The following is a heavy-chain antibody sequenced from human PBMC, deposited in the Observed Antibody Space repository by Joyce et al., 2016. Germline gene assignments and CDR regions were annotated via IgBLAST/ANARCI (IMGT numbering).Heavy chain of an antibody. CDR3: ARSSYTNGIFDY. CDR1: GFTFSSYS. Sequence: EVQLVESGGGLVKPGGSLRLSCAASGFTFSSYSMSWVRQAPGKGVEWVSSLRSSSDYIKYTDSVKGRFTISRDNAKNSLYLQMNSLRVEDTAVYYCARSSYTNGIFDYWGQGTLVTVSS. D-gene: IGHD2-8*01. V-gene: IGHV3-21*01. CDR2: LRSSSDYI. J-gene: IGHJ4*02.